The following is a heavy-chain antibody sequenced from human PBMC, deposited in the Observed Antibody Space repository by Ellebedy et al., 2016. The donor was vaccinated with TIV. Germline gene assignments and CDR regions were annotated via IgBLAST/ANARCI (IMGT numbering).Heavy chain of an antibody. Sequence: GGSLRLXXAASGFTFRADWMHWVRQAPGKGLEWVSRINPDASSTTYADSVKGRFTISRDNAKSTLYLQMNSLRAEDTGVYYCTKGTRRDSSSSGDWGQGTLVTVSS. V-gene: IGHV3-74*01. J-gene: IGHJ4*02. D-gene: IGHD6-6*01. CDR3: TKGTRRDSSSSGD. CDR1: GFTFRADW. CDR2: INPDASST.